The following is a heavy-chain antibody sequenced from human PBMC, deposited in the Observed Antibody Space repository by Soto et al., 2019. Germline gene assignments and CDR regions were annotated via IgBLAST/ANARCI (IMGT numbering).Heavy chain of an antibody. J-gene: IGHJ5*02. CDR2: IKQDGSEK. CDR1: GFTFSSYW. CDR3: ARVTGYCSGGSCYSNWFDP. V-gene: IGHV3-7*01. D-gene: IGHD2-15*01. Sequence: GSLRLSCAASGFTFSSYWMSWVRQAPGKGLEWVANIKQDGSEKYYVDSVKGRFTISRDNAKNSLYLQMNSLRAEDTAVYYCARVTGYCSGGSCYSNWFDPWGQGTLVTVS.